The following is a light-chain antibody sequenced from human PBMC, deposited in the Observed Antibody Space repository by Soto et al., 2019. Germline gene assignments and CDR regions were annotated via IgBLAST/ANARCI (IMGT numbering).Light chain of an antibody. CDR2: RSD. CDR3: AARDDSLSGHYV. J-gene: IGLJ1*01. CDR1: DSKFGRNV. V-gene: IGLV1-47*01. Sequence: QSALTQPPSASGTPGQRVTISCSGSDSKFGRNVVYWYQQLPGTAPKLLVYRSDQRPSGVPDRFSGSKSDTSASLAISGLRPEDEADYYCAARDDSLSGHYVFGTGTKVTVL.